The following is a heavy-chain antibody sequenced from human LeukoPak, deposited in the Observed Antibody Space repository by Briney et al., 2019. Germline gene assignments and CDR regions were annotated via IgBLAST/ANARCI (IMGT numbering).Heavy chain of an antibody. CDR3: AALIAVAGRQQAAFDV. CDR2: INHSGST. J-gene: IGHJ3*01. CDR1: GGSFSGYY. V-gene: IGHV4-34*01. D-gene: IGHD6-19*01. Sequence: SETLSLTCAVYGGSFSGYYWSWIRQPPGKGLEWIGEINHSGSTNYNPSLKSRVTISVDTSKNQFSLKLSSVTAADTAVYYCAALIAVAGRQQAAFDVWGQGTMVTVSS.